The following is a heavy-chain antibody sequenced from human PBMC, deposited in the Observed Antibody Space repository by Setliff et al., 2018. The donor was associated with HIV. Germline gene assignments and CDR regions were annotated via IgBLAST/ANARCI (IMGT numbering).Heavy chain of an antibody. CDR2: LSGHTMTT. CDR1: EFTFSGHW. CDR3: ASSRPPDDSSGYLDH. D-gene: IGHD3-22*01. V-gene: IGHV3-23*01. Sequence: GGSLRLSCAASEFTFSGHWMSWVRQAPGKGLEWVSSLSGHTMTTYYAGSVKGRSTISRDVSNNTLYFQMNSLRAEDTAIYFCASSRPPDDSSGYLDHWGQGTLVTVSS. J-gene: IGHJ4*01.